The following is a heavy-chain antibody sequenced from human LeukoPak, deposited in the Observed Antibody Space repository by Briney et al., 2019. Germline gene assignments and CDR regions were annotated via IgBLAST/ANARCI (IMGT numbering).Heavy chain of an antibody. J-gene: IGHJ4*02. D-gene: IGHD6-25*01. V-gene: IGHV3-30*04. CDR2: ISYDGSNK. CDR3: TRDPSEASHPYYFDY. Sequence: GGSLRLSCAASGFTFSSYAMHWVRQAPGKGLEWVAVISYDGSNKYYADSVKGRFTISRDNSKNTLYLQMNSLRAEDTAVYYCTRDPSEASHPYYFDYWGQGILVTVSS. CDR1: GFTFSSYA.